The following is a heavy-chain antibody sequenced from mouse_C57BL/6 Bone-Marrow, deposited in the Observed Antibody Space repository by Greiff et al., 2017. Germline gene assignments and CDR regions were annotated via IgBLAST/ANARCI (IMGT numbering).Heavy chain of an antibody. CDR3: TTFSSVVSSDF. D-gene: IGHD1-1*01. V-gene: IGHV14-4*01. CDR2: FDPENGDT. J-gene: IGHJ2*01. CDR1: GFHIKDDY. Sequence: EVQLQQSGAELVRPGASVKLSCTASGFHIKDDYMHWVKQRPEQGLEWIGWFDPENGDTEYASKFQGKATITADTSSITAYLQLSSLTSEDTAVYYCTTFSSVVSSDFWGQGTTLTVSS.